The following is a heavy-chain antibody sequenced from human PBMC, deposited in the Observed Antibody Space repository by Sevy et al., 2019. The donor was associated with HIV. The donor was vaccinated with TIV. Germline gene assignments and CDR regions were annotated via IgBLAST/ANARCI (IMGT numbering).Heavy chain of an antibody. D-gene: IGHD1-1*01. J-gene: IGHJ4*02. CDR1: GFTFSIYT. Sequence: GGSLRLSCAASGFTFSIYTMNWVRQAPGKGLEWLSYSGGSRSPISYADSVKGRFTISRDTAKNTLYLQMNNLRAEDTAVYYCVGDNNWAFDYWGQGTPVTVSS. V-gene: IGHV3-48*01. CDR3: VGDNNWAFDY. CDR2: SGGSRSPI.